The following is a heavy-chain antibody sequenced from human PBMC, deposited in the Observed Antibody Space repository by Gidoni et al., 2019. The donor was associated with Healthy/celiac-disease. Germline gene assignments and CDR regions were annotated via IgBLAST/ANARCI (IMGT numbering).Heavy chain of an antibody. J-gene: IGHJ4*02. D-gene: IGHD3-10*01. CDR1: GGSFIGYY. V-gene: IGHV4-34*01. CDR3: ARSPRIIMVRGVPTSYYFDY. Sequence: QVQLQQWGAGLLKPSETLSLTCAVYGGSFIGYYWSWIRQPPGKGLEWIGEINHSGSTNYNPSLKSRVTISGDTSKNQFSLKLSSVTAADTAVYYCARSPRIIMVRGVPTSYYFDYWGQGTLVTVSS. CDR2: INHSGST.